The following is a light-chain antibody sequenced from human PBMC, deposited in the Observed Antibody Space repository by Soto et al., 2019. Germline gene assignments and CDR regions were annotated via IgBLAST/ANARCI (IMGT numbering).Light chain of an antibody. J-gene: IGKJ1*01. Sequence: DIKMTQSPSSVSASVGDTVTITCRASQTISTWVAWYQQKPGKAPNLLIYAENILQSGVPSSFRGSGFGTAFTLTINNQQAEDFATYFCQQASRSPPWTFGQGTRVE. CDR2: AEN. V-gene: IGKV1-12*01. CDR3: QQASRSPPWT. CDR1: QTISTW.